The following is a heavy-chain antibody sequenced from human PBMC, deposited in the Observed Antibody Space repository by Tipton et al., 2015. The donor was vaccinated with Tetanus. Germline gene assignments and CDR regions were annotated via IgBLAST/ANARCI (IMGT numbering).Heavy chain of an antibody. CDR1: GGSIRSYY. V-gene: IGHV4-59*01. Sequence: TLSLTCTVSGGSIRSYYWSWIRQPPGMGLEWIGYIHYTGSTDYNPSLRSRVTISIDTSENQFSLHLSSVTAADTAVYYCARDVPYGDYFDYWGQGSLVTVSS. CDR2: IHYTGST. D-gene: IGHD4-17*01. CDR3: ARDVPYGDYFDY. J-gene: IGHJ4*02.